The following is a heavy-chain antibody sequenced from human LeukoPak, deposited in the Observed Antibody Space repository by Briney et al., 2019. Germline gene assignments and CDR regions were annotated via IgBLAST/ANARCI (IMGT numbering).Heavy chain of an antibody. CDR3: ARTPFVVVTAIRAYYYYGMDV. J-gene: IGHJ6*02. V-gene: IGHV5-51*01. Sequence: GESLKISCKGSGYSFTSYWIGWVRQMPGKGLEWMGIIYPGDSDTRYSPSFQGQVTISADKSISTACLQWSSLKASDTAMYYCARTPFVVVTAIRAYYYYGMDVWGQGTTVTVSS. CDR2: IYPGDSDT. CDR1: GYSFTSYW. D-gene: IGHD2-21*02.